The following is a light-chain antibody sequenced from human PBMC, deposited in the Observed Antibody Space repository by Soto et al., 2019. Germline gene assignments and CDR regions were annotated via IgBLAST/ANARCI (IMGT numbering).Light chain of an antibody. CDR1: QSISSW. V-gene: IGKV1-39*01. Sequence: DIQMTQSPSTLSASVGDRFTITCRASQSISSWLAWYQQKPGKXPKXXIYVASSLQSGVPSRFRGSGSGTDLTITISGLQPEDCETYYCQQSYSTPWTFGQGTKVDIK. CDR3: QQSYSTPWT. J-gene: IGKJ1*01. CDR2: VAS.